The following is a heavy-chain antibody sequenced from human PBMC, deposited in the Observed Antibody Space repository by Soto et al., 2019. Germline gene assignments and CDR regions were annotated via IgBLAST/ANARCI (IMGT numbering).Heavy chain of an antibody. CDR3: ARVTLKALNWFDP. V-gene: IGHV1-2*02. CDR1: GYTFTDYF. Sequence: ASVKVSCKASGYTFTDYFIHWVRQAPGQGFEWMGWINPNSCGTNYAQKFQGRVTMTRDTSNNTAYMELRGLRSDDTAVYYCARVTLKALNWFDPWGQGTLVTVSS. D-gene: IGHD3-16*02. J-gene: IGHJ5*02. CDR2: INPNSCGT.